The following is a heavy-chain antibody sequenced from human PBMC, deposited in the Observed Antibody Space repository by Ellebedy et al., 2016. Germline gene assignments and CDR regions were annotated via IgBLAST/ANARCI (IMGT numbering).Heavy chain of an antibody. CDR2: IKQDGSEK. V-gene: IGHV3-7*03. D-gene: IGHD6-19*01. Sequence: GGSLRLXCAASGFTFSSYWMSWVRQAPGKGLEWVANIKQDGSEKYYVDSVKGRFTVSRDNAKNSLYLQMNSLRADDTALYYCARGPGVAVAGLFHFWGQGTLVTVSS. J-gene: IGHJ4*02. CDR1: GFTFSSYW. CDR3: ARGPGVAVAGLFHF.